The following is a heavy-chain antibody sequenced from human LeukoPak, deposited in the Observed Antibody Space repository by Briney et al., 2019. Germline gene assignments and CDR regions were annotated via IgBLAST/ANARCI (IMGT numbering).Heavy chain of an antibody. J-gene: IGHJ3*02. Sequence: GASVKVSCKASGYTLTGYYLHWVRQAPGQGLEWMGWINPNSGGTNYAQKFQGRVTMTRDTSISTAYMELSRLRSDDTAVYYCARVLKREGAFDIWGQGTMVTVSS. CDR3: ARVLKREGAFDI. CDR2: INPNSGGT. D-gene: IGHD3-10*01. CDR1: GYTLTGYY. V-gene: IGHV1-2*02.